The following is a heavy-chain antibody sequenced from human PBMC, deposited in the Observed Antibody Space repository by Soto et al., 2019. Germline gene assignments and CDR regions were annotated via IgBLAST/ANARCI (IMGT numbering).Heavy chain of an antibody. D-gene: IGHD3-10*01. V-gene: IGHV4-59*01. CDR3: ARDRVTMVRGVIMVTYYYGMDV. Sequence: QVQLQESGPGLVKPSETLSLTCTVSGGSISSYYWSWILQPPGKGLEWIGYIYYSGSTNYNPSLKSRVTISVDASKNQFSLKLSAVTAADTAVYYCARDRVTMVRGVIMVTYYYGMDVWGQGTTVTVSS. CDR1: GGSISSYY. J-gene: IGHJ6*02. CDR2: IYYSGST.